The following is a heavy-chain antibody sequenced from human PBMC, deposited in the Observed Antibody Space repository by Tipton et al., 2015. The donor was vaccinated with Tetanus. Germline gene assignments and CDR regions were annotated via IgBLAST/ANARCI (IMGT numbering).Heavy chain of an antibody. D-gene: IGHD5-24*01. CDR1: GGTFSSYA. Sequence: QSGPEVKKPGSSVKVSCKASGGTFSSYAISWVRQAPGQGLEWMGGIIPIFGTANYAQKFQGRVTITADESTSTAYMELSSLRSEDTAVYYCALERERWLQLDYWGQGTLVTVSS. J-gene: IGHJ4*02. CDR2: IIPIFGTA. V-gene: IGHV1-69*01. CDR3: ALERERWLQLDY.